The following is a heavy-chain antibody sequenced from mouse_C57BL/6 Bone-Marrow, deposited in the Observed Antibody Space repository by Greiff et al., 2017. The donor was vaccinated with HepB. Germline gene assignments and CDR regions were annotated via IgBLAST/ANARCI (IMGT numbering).Heavy chain of an antibody. CDR3: ARPGLAWFAY. CDR1: GFTFSSYG. V-gene: IGHV5-6*02. CDR2: ISSGGSYT. D-gene: IGHD3-1*01. Sequence: DVKLVESGGDLVKPGGSLKLSCAASGFTFSSYGMSWVRQTPDKRLEWVATISSGGSYTYYPDSVKGRFTISRDKAKNTLYLQMSSLKSEDTAMYYCARPGLAWFAYWGQGTLVTVSA. J-gene: IGHJ3*01.